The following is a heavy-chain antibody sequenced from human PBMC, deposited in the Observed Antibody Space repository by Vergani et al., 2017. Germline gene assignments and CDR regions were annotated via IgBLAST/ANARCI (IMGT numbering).Heavy chain of an antibody. CDR3: XRDEGIVGATPDENWFDP. V-gene: IGHV1-3*01. J-gene: IGHJ5*02. Sequence: QVQLVQSGAEVKKPGASVKVSCKASGYTFTSYAMHWVRQAPGQRLEWMGWINAGNGNTKYSQKFQGRVTITRDTSASTAYMELSSLRSEDTAVYYCXRDEGIVGATPDENWFDPWGQGTLVTVSS. CDR2: INAGNGNT. CDR1: GYTFTSYA. D-gene: IGHD1-26*01.